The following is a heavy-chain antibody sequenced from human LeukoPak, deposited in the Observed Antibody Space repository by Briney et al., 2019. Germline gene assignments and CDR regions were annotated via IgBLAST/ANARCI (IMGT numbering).Heavy chain of an antibody. CDR2: ITGSGGST. CDR1: GFTFRTYA. J-gene: IGHJ4*02. Sequence: GGSLRLSCAASGFTFRTYAMSRVRQAPGKGLEWISTITGSGGSTYYTDSVKGRFTISRDNSKNTLFLQMDSLRAEDTAVYYCAKDPADYRGWFDYWGQGTLVTVSS. CDR3: AKDPADYRGWFDY. D-gene: IGHD4-11*01. V-gene: IGHV3-23*01.